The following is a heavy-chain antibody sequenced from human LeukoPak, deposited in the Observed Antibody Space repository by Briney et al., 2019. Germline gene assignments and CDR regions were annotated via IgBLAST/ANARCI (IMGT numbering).Heavy chain of an antibody. CDR1: GGSFSGYY. D-gene: IGHD6-19*01. Sequence: PSETLSLTCAVYGGSFSGYYWSWLRQPPGKGLEWIGEINHSGSANYNPSLKSRVTISVDTSKNQFSLKLSSVTAADTAVYYCATTLITVAGLFFDYWGQGTLVTVSS. CDR3: ATTLITVAGLFFDY. J-gene: IGHJ4*02. CDR2: INHSGSA. V-gene: IGHV4-34*01.